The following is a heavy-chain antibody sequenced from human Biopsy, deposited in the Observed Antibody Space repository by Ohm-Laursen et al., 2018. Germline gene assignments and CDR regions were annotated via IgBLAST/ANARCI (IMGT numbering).Heavy chain of an antibody. CDR1: GFTFSDSA. Sequence: GSLRLSCSASGFTFSDSAMHWVRQVLGKGLEWVSVISYNGGSTYYADSVKGQFTISRDNSKNTLYLQMNSPRAEDTAVYYCVSFLKDLNMAVWGQGTTVTVSS. D-gene: IGHD2-15*01. CDR2: ISYNGGST. V-gene: IGHV3-23*01. CDR3: VSFLKDLNMAV. J-gene: IGHJ6*02.